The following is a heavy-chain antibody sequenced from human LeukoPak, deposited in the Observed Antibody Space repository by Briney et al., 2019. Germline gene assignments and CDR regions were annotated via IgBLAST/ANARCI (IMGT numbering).Heavy chain of an antibody. V-gene: IGHV3-7*01. CDR1: GFTFSSYR. J-gene: IGHJ3*02. Sequence: PGGSLRLSCAASGFTFSSYRMSWVRQAPGKGLEWVANIKQDGSEKYYVDSVKGRFTISRDNAKNSLYLQMNSLRAEDTAVYYCASSGWSTPDAFDIWGQGTMVTVSS. CDR3: ASSGWSTPDAFDI. CDR2: IKQDGSEK. D-gene: IGHD6-19*01.